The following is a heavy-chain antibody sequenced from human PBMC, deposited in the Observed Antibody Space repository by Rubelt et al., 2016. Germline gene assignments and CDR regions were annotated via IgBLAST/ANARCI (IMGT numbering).Heavy chain of an antibody. CDR1: SYG. V-gene: IGHV3-33*01. CDR2: IWYDGSNK. CDR3: ARDRATMVRGVYGMDG. Sequence: SYGMHWVRQAPGKGLEWVAVIWYDGSNKYYADSVKGRFTISRDNSKNTLFLQMNSLRAEDTAVYYCARDRATMVRGVYGMDGWGQGTTVTVSS. D-gene: IGHD3-10*01. J-gene: IGHJ6*02.